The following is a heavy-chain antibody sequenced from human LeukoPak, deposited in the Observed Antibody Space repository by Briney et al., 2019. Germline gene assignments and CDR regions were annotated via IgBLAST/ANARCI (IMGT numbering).Heavy chain of an antibody. CDR2: ISWDGGST. Sequence: GGSLRLSCAASGFTFDDYTMHWVRQAPGKGLEWVSLISWDGGSTYYANSVKGRFTISRDNSKNTLYLQMNRLRAEDTAVYYCARDRGYCRGTTCYAYYFDSWGQGTLVTVSS. V-gene: IGHV3-43*01. CDR1: GFTFDDYT. D-gene: IGHD2-2*01. J-gene: IGHJ4*02. CDR3: ARDRGYCRGTTCYAYYFDS.